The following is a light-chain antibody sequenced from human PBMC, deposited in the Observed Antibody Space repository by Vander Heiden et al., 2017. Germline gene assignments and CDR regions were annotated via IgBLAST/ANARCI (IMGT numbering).Light chain of an antibody. J-gene: IGLJ3*02. CDR1: SSNIGSNT. CDR2: SNN. CDR3: ATWDDSLNGPV. Sequence: QSVLTQPPSASVTPGQRVTLSCSGSSSNIGSNTVNWYQQLPGTAPKLLIYSNNQRPSGVPDRFSGSKSGTSASLAISGLQSEDAADYYCATWDDSLNGPVFGGGTKLTVL. V-gene: IGLV1-44*01.